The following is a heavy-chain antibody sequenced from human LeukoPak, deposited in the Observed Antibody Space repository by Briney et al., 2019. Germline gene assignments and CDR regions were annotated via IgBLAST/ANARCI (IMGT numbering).Heavy chain of an antibody. CDR2: ISGSGGST. D-gene: IGHD4-17*01. J-gene: IGHJ5*02. Sequence: GGSLRLSCAASGFTFSSYAMSWVRQAPGKGLEWVSAISGSGGSTYYADSVKGRFTISRGNSKNTLYLQMNSLRAEDTAVYYCAKDKYGDYAGWFDPWGQGTLVTVSS. CDR1: GFTFSSYA. V-gene: IGHV3-23*01. CDR3: AKDKYGDYAGWFDP.